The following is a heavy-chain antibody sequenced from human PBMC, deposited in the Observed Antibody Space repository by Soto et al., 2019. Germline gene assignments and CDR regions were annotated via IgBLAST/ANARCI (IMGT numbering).Heavy chain of an antibody. Sequence: QVQLKQSGPGLVRPSGTLSLTCRVSGTSISSSYWWAWVRQSPGKGLEWIGEIYHNGITKYNPSLKSRVSMSIDKSNNQFSLKLTSVTAVDTAVYYCATVPPRIVVVLAEFPTWGQGTLVTVSS. CDR2: IYHNGIT. D-gene: IGHD2-21*01. J-gene: IGHJ4*02. V-gene: IGHV4-4*02. CDR1: GTSISSSYW. CDR3: ATVPPRIVVVLAEFPT.